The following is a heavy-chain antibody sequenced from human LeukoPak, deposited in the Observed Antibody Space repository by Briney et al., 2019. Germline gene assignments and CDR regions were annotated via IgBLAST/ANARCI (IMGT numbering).Heavy chain of an antibody. CDR2: IYYGGST. D-gene: IGHD6-25*01. V-gene: IGHV4-38-2*02. CDR1: GYSISSSYY. CDR3: ARSRGRLAQLDY. Sequence: SETLSLTCTVSGYSISSSYYWDWIRPPPGKGLERIGSIYYGGSTYYNPSLKSRVTISIDTSKNQFSLKLRSVTAADTAVYYCARSRGRLAQLDYWGQGTLVTVSS. J-gene: IGHJ4*02.